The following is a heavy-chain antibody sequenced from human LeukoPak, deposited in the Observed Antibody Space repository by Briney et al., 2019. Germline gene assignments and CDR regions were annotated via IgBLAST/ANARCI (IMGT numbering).Heavy chain of an antibody. Sequence: SETLSLTCAVYGGSFSGYYWSWIRQPPGKGLEWIGEINHSGSTNYNPSLESRVTISVDTSKKQFLLKLTSVTAADTAVYFCARRRVLMFNSIDYXXQGTLVTVSS. CDR1: GGSFSGYY. CDR3: ARRRVLMFNSIDY. V-gene: IGHV4-34*01. CDR2: INHSGST. J-gene: IGHJ4*02. D-gene: IGHD3-10*02.